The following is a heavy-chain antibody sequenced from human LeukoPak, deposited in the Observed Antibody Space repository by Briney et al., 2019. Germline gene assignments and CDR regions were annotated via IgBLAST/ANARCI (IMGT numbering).Heavy chain of an antibody. CDR1: GGSFSSYY. Sequence: PSETLSLTCAVYGGSFSSYYWSWIRQPAGKGLEWIGRIYTSGSTNYNPSLKSRVTMSVDTSRNQFSLKMTSVTAADTAVYFCTRSGLTGMREYPRADYYYYGMDVWGQGTAVTVSS. J-gene: IGHJ6*01. CDR2: IYTSGST. D-gene: IGHD2-2*02. V-gene: IGHV4-59*10. CDR3: TRSGLTGMREYPRADYYYYGMDV.